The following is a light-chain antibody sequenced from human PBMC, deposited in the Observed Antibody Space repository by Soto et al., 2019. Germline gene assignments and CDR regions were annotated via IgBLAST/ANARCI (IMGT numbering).Light chain of an antibody. V-gene: IGKV1-39*01. Sequence: DTQMSQSPSSLSASVGDKITITCRARQNTNNFLNWYHQKPGRTPKILVFAASTLQSGVPSRFSGSGSGTDFTFTISSLQREDSATDSCRDSYSRTFGPGIRADLK. CDR2: AAS. CDR3: RDSYSRT. CDR1: QNTNNF. J-gene: IGKJ3*01.